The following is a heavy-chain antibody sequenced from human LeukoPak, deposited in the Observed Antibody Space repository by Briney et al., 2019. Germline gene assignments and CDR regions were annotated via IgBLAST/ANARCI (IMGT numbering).Heavy chain of an antibody. J-gene: IGHJ6*03. CDR2: IYYSGST. CDR1: GGSIISYY. CDR3: ARGSSYYYYYMDV. Sequence: SEPLSLTCTVSGGSIISYYWSWIRQPPGKGLEGIGYIYYSGSTNYNPSLKSRVTISVDTSKNQFSLKLSSVTAADTAVYYCARGSSYYYYYMDVWGKGTTVTVSS. V-gene: IGHV4-59*01.